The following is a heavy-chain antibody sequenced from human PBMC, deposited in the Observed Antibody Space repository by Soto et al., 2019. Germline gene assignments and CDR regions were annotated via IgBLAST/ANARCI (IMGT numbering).Heavy chain of an antibody. CDR1: GGSISNYY. J-gene: IGHJ1*01. CDR3: ARGVQH. CDR2: TYYSGST. Sequence: SETLSLTCTFSGGSISNYYWNWIRQHPGKGLEWIGYTYYSGSTYYNPSLKSRVTISVETSKNQFSLKLSSVTAADTAVYSCARGVQHWGQGTLVTVSS. V-gene: IGHV4-59*06.